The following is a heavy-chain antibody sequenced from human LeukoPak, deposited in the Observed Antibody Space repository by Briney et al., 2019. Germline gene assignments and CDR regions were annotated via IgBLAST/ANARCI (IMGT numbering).Heavy chain of an antibody. J-gene: IGHJ4*02. CDR1: GYTFTSYY. V-gene: IGHV1-46*01. Sequence: ASVKVSCKASGYTFTSYYIHWVRQAPGQGLEWMGMINPSSNYKNYAQKFQGRVTMTRDMSTSTVNMELRSLRSDDTAVYYCARDSLGSMEYWGQGTLVTVSS. CDR2: INPSSNYK. CDR3: ARDSLGSMEY. D-gene: IGHD3-16*01.